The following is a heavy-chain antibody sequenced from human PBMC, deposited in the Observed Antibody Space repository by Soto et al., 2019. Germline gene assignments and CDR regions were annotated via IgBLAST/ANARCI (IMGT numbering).Heavy chain of an antibody. J-gene: IGHJ4*02. CDR2: IYYSGST. CDR3: ARQAPERSGSYYISGDLVDY. CDR1: GGSISSSSYY. D-gene: IGHD3-10*01. V-gene: IGHV4-39*01. Sequence: QLQLQESGPGLVKPSETLSLTCTVSGGSISSSSYYWGWIRQPPGKGLEWIGSIYYSGSTYYNPSLKSRVTISVDTSKNQFSLKLSSVTAADTAVYYCARQAPERSGSYYISGDLVDYWGQGTLVTVSS.